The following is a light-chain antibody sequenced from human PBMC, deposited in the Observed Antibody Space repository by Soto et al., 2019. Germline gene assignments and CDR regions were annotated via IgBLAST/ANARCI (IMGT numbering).Light chain of an antibody. CDR2: GAS. J-gene: IGKJ1*01. Sequence: EIVMTQSPATLSVSHGERATLSCRASQSVSSNLAWYQQKPGQAPRLLIYGASTRATGIPARFSGSGSGTEFTLTINSLQSEDFAVYYCQQYNNWPRTFGQGTKVDIK. CDR1: QSVSSN. CDR3: QQYNNWPRT. V-gene: IGKV3-15*01.